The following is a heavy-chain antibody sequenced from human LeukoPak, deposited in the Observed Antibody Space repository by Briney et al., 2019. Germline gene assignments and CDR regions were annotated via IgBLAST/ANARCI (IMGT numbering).Heavy chain of an antibody. CDR1: GYSISSGYY. J-gene: IGHJ5*02. Sequence: SETLSLTCAVSGYSISSGYYWGWIRQPPGKGLEWIGSIYHSGSTYYNPSLKSRVTISVDTSKNQFSLKPSSVTAADTAVYYCARAMVYVLNWFDPWGQRTLVTVSS. D-gene: IGHD2-8*01. CDR2: IYHSGST. V-gene: IGHV4-38-2*01. CDR3: ARAMVYVLNWFDP.